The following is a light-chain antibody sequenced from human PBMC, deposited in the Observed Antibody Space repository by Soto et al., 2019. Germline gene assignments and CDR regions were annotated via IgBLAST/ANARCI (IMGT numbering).Light chain of an antibody. CDR2: KAS. V-gene: IGKV1-5*03. Sequence: DIQMTQSPSTLSGSVGDGAAIICRASQTISSRLAWYQQKPGKAPKLLIYKASTLKSGVPSRFSGSGSGTEFPLTISSLQPDDFATYYCQHYNSYSEAFGQGTKVHIK. CDR3: QHYNSYSEA. J-gene: IGKJ1*01. CDR1: QTISSR.